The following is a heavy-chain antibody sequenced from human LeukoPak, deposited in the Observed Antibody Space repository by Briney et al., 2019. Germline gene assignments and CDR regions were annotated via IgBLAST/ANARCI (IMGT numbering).Heavy chain of an antibody. V-gene: IGHV3-74*01. Sequence: PGGSLRLSCAASGFTFSSYWMHWVRQAPGKGLVWVSRINSDGSSTNYADSVKGRFTISRDNAKNTLYLQMNNLRAEDTAVYYCARKGVAAGTYDYWGQGTLVTVSS. CDR1: GFTFSSYW. CDR2: INSDGSST. CDR3: ARKGVAAGTYDY. D-gene: IGHD6-13*01. J-gene: IGHJ4*02.